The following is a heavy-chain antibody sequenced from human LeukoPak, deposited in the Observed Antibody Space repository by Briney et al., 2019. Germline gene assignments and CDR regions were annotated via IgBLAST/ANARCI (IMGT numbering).Heavy chain of an antibody. Sequence: SVKVSCKASGGTFSSYAISWVRQAPGQGLEWMGGIIPIFGTANYAQKFQGRVTITADESTSTAYMELSSLRSEDTAVYYCARDPLGTRPGFDYWGQGTLVTVSS. CDR1: GGTFSSYA. CDR3: ARDPLGTRPGFDY. CDR2: IIPIFGTA. J-gene: IGHJ4*02. V-gene: IGHV1-69*13. D-gene: IGHD1-1*01.